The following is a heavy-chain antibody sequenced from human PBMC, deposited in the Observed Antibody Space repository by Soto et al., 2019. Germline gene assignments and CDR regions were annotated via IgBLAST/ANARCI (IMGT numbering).Heavy chain of an antibody. V-gene: IGHV3-23*01. D-gene: IGHD3-3*01. J-gene: IGHJ6*02. CDR1: GFTFSTYA. CDR2: ISNSGDGT. Sequence: GGSLRLSCAASGFTFSTYAMTWVRQAPGKGLEWVSLISNSGDGTYYADSVKGRFTISRDNSQRTLNLQMNSLRAEDTAVYYCAKNGDFWSWGMDVWGQGTTVTV. CDR3: AKNGDFWSWGMDV.